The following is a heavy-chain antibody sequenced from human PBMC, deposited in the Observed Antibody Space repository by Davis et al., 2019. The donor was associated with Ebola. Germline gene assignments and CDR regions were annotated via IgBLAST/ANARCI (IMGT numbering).Heavy chain of an antibody. D-gene: IGHD2-8*01. CDR2: ISWNSISI. Sequence: PGGSLRPSCAAFGFIFNNYAMHWVRQAQGKGLEWVSGISWNSISIGYANSVKGRFTISRDNANHSLYLQMNSLRPEDTALYYWVKVQWSAPYIYYGMDVWGQGTTVTVSS. CDR1: GFIFNNYA. CDR3: VKVQWSAPYIYYGMDV. J-gene: IGHJ6*02. V-gene: IGHV3-9*01.